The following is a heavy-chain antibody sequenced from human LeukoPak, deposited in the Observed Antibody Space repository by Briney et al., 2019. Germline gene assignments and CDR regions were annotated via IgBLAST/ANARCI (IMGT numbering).Heavy chain of an antibody. V-gene: IGHV3-30*18. J-gene: IGHJ4*02. CDR3: AKEASSSWSYYFDY. D-gene: IGHD6-13*01. CDR1: GFTFSSYG. Sequence: GGSLRLSCAASGFTFSSYGMHWVRQAPGKGLEWVAVISYDGSNKYYADSVKGRFTISRDNSKNTLYLQMNSLRAEDTAVYYCAKEASSSWSYYFDYWGQGTLVTVSS. CDR2: ISYDGSNK.